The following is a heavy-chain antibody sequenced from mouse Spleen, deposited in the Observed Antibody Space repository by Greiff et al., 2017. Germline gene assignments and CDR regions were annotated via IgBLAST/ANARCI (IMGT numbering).Heavy chain of an antibody. Sequence: VQLQQSGPELVKPGASVKIPCKASGYTFTDYNMDWVKQSHGKSLEWIGDINPNNGGTIYNQKFKGKATLTVDKSSSTAYMELRSLTSEDTAVYYCAQLGRGAWFAYWGQGTLVTVSA. D-gene: IGHD4-1*02. CDR1: GYTFTDYN. V-gene: IGHV1-18*01. CDR3: AQLGRGAWFAY. J-gene: IGHJ3*01. CDR2: INPNNGGT.